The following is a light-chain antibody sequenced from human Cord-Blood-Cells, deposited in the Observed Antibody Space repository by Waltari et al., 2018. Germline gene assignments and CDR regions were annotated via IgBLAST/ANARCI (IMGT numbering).Light chain of an antibody. J-gene: IGLJ2*01. Sequence: QSALTQPRSVSGSPGQSVTISCTGTSSDVGGYNYVSWYQQHPGKAPKLMIYDVSKRPSVVPDCFSGSKSGNTASLTISGLQAEDEADYYCCSYAGSYTFVVFGGGTKLTVL. CDR1: SSDVGGYNY. V-gene: IGLV2-11*01. CDR2: DVS. CDR3: CSYAGSYTFVV.